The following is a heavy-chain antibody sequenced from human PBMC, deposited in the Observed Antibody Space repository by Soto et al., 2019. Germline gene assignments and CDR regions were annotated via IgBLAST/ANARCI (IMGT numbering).Heavy chain of an antibody. J-gene: IGHJ4*02. CDR1: GGSFSGYY. Sequence: SETLSLTCAVYGGSFSGYYWSWIRQPPGKGLEWIGEINHSGSTNYNPSLKSRVTISVDTSKNQFSLKLSSVTAADTAVYYCARGLDRYDFWSGYYSREGSYFDYWGQGTLVTVYS. V-gene: IGHV4-34*01. D-gene: IGHD3-3*01. CDR2: INHSGST. CDR3: ARGLDRYDFWSGYYSREGSYFDY.